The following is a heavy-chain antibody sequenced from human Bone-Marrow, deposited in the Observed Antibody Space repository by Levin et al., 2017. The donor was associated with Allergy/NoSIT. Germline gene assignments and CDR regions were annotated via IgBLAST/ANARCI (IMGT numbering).Heavy chain of an antibody. D-gene: IGHD3-10*01. Sequence: SGPTLVKPTQTLTLTCTFSGFSLSTSGVGVGWIRQPPGKALEWLALIYWHDDKRYSPSLRSRLSITKDTSKNQVVLTMTNMDPVDTPTYYCAHLHLTWFGELIDAFGVWGQGTLVNGSS. J-gene: IGHJ3*01. CDR2: IYWHDDK. CDR3: AHLHLTWFGELIDAFGV. V-gene: IGHV2-5*01. CDR1: GFSLSTSGVG.